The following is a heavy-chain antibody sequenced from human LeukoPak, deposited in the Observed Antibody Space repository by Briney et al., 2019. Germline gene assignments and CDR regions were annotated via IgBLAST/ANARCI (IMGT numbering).Heavy chain of an antibody. CDR1: GDSISGSF. CDR2: IYDSENI. CDR3: AREVRVSGYFEY. J-gene: IGHJ4*02. V-gene: IGHV4-59*01. Sequence: SETLSLTCTVSGDSISGSFWSLIRQPPGKGLEWIGFIYDSENIQHNPSLKSRVTISADSSKNQFSLRLSSVTAEDTAVYYCAREVRVSGYFEYWGQGTLVTVSS. D-gene: IGHD6-25*01.